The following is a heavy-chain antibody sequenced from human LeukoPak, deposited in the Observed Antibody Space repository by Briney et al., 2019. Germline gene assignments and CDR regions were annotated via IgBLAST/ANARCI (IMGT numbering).Heavy chain of an antibody. Sequence: GASVKVSCKASGYTFTGYYMHWVRQAAGQGLEWMGWINPNSGGTNYAQKFQGRVTMTRDTSISTAYMELSRLRSDDTAVYYCARVERATPRRYYYYGMDVWGQGTTVTVSS. V-gene: IGHV1-2*02. D-gene: IGHD5-24*01. CDR1: GYTFTGYY. CDR3: ARVERATPRRYYYYGMDV. CDR2: INPNSGGT. J-gene: IGHJ6*02.